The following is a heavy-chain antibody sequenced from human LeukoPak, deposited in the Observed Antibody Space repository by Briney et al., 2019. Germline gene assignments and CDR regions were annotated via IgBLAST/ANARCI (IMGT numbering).Heavy chain of an antibody. Sequence: PGGSLRLSCAASGFTLSSYSMNWVRQAPGKGLEWVSSISSSSSYIYYADSVKGRFTISRDNAKNSLYLQMNSLRAEDTAVYYCARHDYYDSSGYYGSGYWGQGTLVTASS. D-gene: IGHD3-22*01. J-gene: IGHJ4*02. CDR3: ARHDYYDSSGYYGSGY. CDR2: ISSSSSYI. CDR1: GFTLSSYS. V-gene: IGHV3-21*01.